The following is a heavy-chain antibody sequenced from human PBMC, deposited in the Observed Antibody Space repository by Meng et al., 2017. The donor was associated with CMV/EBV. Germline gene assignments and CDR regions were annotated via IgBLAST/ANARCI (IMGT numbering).Heavy chain of an antibody. CDR1: GGSISSYY. CDR2: INHSGST. Sequence: LRRLGAGLWKPSATLALTGAVYGGSISSYYCSWIRQPPGKGLEWIGEINHSGSTNYNPSLKSLVTISVNTSKNQFSLKLSSVTAADTDGYYCARGVRGWFDPWGQGTLVTVSS. CDR3: ARGVRGWFDP. J-gene: IGHJ5*02. V-gene: IGHV4-34*01.